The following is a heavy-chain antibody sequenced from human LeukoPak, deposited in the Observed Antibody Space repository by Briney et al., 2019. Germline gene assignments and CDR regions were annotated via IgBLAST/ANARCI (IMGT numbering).Heavy chain of an antibody. CDR1: GGSFSGYY. CDR2: INHSGST. CDR3: ARGSRLTKPCYYYYYMDV. V-gene: IGHV4-34*01. J-gene: IGHJ6*03. Sequence: SETLSLTCAVSGGSFSGYYWSWIRQPPGKGLEWIGEINHSGSTNYNPSLKSRVTISVDTSKNQFSLKLSSVTAADTAVYYCARGSRLTKPCYYYYYMDVWGKGTTVTVSS. D-gene: IGHD2-8*01.